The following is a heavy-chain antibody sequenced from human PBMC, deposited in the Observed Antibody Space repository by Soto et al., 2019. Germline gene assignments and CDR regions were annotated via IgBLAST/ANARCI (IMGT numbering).Heavy chain of an antibody. V-gene: IGHV3-30*18. Sequence: GGSLRLSCAASGFTFSSYGMHWVRQAPGKGLEWVAVISYDGSNKYYADSVKGRFTISRDNSKNTLYLQMNSLRAEDTAVYYCAKDSTVTTEGYFDYWGQGTLVTVSS. J-gene: IGHJ4*02. CDR3: AKDSTVTTEGYFDY. CDR2: ISYDGSNK. CDR1: GFTFSSYG. D-gene: IGHD4-17*01.